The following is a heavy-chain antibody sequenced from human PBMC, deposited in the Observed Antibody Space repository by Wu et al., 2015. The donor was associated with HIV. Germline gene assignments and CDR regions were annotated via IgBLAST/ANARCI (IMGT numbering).Heavy chain of an antibody. CDR2: INPLFGTT. CDR3: ARNTDSVATSLYSLGV. V-gene: IGHV1-69*05. J-gene: IGHJ6*02. Sequence: QAQLVQFGAEVKKPGSSVKVTCKASGAGFTSYAVSWVRQAPGQGLEWMGGINPLFGTTRHSQKFQDRITINTDEAKTIVYLELDSLRSDDTAVYYCARNTDSVATSLYSLGVWGQGTTVTVSS. D-gene: IGHD6-19*01. CDR1: GAGFTSYA.